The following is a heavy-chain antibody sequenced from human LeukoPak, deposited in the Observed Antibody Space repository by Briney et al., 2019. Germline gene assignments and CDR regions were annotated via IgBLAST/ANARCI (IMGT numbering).Heavy chain of an antibody. V-gene: IGHV4-39*07. D-gene: IGHD2-15*01. J-gene: IGHJ3*02. CDR1: GGSISSSSYY. CDR3: ARDNEAADGAFDI. Sequence: SETLSLTCTVSGGSISSSSYYWGWIRQPPGKGLEWIGSIYYSGSTYYNPSLKSRVTISVDTSKNQFSLKLSSVTAADTAVYYWARDNEAADGAFDIWGQGTMVTVSS. CDR2: IYYSGST.